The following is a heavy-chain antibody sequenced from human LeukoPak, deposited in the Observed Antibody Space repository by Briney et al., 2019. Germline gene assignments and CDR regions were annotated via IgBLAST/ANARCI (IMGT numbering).Heavy chain of an antibody. CDR2: IKQSGTET. Sequence: TGGSLRLSCEASGFTFSSYWMSWVRQAPGKGLEWVANIKQSGTETFLMDAVKGRFTVSRDNGKNTLYLQMNSLTIEDSAMYYCARKGDGRVDYWGQGTPVTVSS. J-gene: IGHJ4*02. V-gene: IGHV3-7*01. CDR1: GFTFSSYW. CDR3: ARKGDGRVDY. D-gene: IGHD1-26*01.